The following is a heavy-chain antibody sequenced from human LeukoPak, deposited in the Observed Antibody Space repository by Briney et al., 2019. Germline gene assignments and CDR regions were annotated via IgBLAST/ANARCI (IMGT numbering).Heavy chain of an antibody. CDR3: ARGIFAKRYYYDSSGYYYVDY. J-gene: IGHJ4*02. CDR1: GDSVSSNSAA. Sequence: SQTLSLTCAISGDSVSSNSAAWNWIRQSPSRGLEWLGRTYYRSKWYNDYAVSVKSRITINPDTSKNQFSLQLNSVTPEDTAVYYCARGIFAKRYYYDSSGYYYVDYWGQGTRVTVSS. CDR2: TYYRSKWYN. V-gene: IGHV6-1*01. D-gene: IGHD3-22*01.